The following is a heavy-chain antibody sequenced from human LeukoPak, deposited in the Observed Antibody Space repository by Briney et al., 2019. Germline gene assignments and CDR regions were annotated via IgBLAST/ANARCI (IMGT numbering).Heavy chain of an antibody. CDR3: ARDWRPSDAFDI. J-gene: IGHJ3*02. CDR2: IYYSGST. CDR1: GGSISSSSYY. V-gene: IGHV4-39*07. Sequence: PETLSLTCTVSGGSISSSSYYWGWIRQPPGKGLEWIGSIYYSGSTYYNPSLKSRVTISVDTSKNQFSLKLSSVTAADTAVYYCARDWRPSDAFDIWGQGTMVTVSS.